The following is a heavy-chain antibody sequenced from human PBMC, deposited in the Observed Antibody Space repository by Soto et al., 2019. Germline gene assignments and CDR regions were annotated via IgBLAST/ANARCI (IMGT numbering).Heavy chain of an antibody. CDR2: ISPYTGNT. CDR3: VMVDNYVTPTPQDV. J-gene: IGHJ6*02. V-gene: IGHV1-18*01. Sequence: ASVKASCKASGYIFVNYGIAWVRQAPGQGLEWMGWISPYTGNTHSATQVQGRLTMTTDTSTSTAYMDLGSLTSDDTAVYYCVMVDNYVTPTPQDVWGQGTTVTVSS. D-gene: IGHD3-16*01. CDR1: GYIFVNYG.